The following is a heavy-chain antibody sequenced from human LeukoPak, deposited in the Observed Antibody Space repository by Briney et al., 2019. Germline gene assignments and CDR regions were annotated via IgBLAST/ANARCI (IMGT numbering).Heavy chain of an antibody. Sequence: GGSLRLSCAASGFTFNTYTMNWVRQAPGKGLEWVSYISGSSGIIDYADSVRGRFTISRDNAKNSLYLQMNSLRAEDTAVYYCARERDGNIFDYWGQGTLVTVSS. D-gene: IGHD4-23*01. J-gene: IGHJ4*02. V-gene: IGHV3-48*01. CDR3: ARERDGNIFDY. CDR2: ISGSSGII. CDR1: GFTFNTYT.